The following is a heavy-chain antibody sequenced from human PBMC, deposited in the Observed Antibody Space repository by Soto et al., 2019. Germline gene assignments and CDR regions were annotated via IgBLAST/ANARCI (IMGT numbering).Heavy chain of an antibody. CDR3: AHRNPSGSSFDY. J-gene: IGHJ4*02. Sequence: QITLKESGPTLVKPTQTLTLTCTFSGFSLSTSGVGVGWIRQPPGKALEWLALIYWDDDKRYSPSLKSRLTITKDTSKHQVVLTMTNMDPVDTATYYCAHRNPSGSSFDYWGQGTLVTVSS. CDR2: IYWDDDK. CDR1: GFSLSTSGVG. V-gene: IGHV2-5*02. D-gene: IGHD1-26*01.